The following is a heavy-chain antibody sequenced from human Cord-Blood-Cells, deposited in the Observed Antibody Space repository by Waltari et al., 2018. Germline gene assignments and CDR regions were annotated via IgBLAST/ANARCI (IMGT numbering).Heavy chain of an antibody. V-gene: IGHV1-2*04. CDR2: INPNSGGT. D-gene: IGHD6-19*01. CDR1: GYTFTGYY. CDR3: ARGFFIAVAGMNWFDP. J-gene: IGHJ5*02. Sequence: QVQLVQSGAEVKKPGASVKVSCKASGYTFTGYYMHWVRQATGQGLEWMGWINPNSGGTNYAQKFQGWVTMTRDTSISTAYMELSRLRSDDTAVYYCARGFFIAVAGMNWFDPWGQGTLVTVSS.